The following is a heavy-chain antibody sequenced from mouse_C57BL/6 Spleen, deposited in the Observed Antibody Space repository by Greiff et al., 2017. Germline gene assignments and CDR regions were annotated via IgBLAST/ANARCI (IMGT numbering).Heavy chain of an antibody. CDR1: GYTFTGYW. CDR2: ILPGSGST. CDR3: ARRGYFGY. J-gene: IGHJ2*01. V-gene: IGHV1-9*01. Sequence: QVQLQQSGAELMKPGASVKLSCKATGYTFTGYWIEWVKQRPGHGLEWIGEILPGSGSTGNNEKFKGKATFTADTSSNTAYMQLSSLTTEDSAIYYCARRGYFGYWGQGTTLTVSS.